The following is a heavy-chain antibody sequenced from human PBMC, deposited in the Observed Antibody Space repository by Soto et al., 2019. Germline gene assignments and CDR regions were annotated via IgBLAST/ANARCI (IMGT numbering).Heavy chain of an antibody. Sequence: SEILSLTCAVCGGPFSGYYWSWIRRPPGEGVGWSGGINHSGSTNYEPSLKRRVTISVDTSKNQFTLKLSSVTAADTAVYYCARGRARGERFRNRSAEYFQHWGQGTLVTVSS. J-gene: IGHJ1*01. CDR1: GGPFSGYY. V-gene: IGHV4-34*01. CDR2: INHSGST. D-gene: IGHD3-10*01. CDR3: ARGRARGERFRNRSAEYFQH.